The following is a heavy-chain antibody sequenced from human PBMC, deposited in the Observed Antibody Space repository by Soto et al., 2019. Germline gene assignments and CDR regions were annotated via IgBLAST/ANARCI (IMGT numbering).Heavy chain of an antibody. Sequence: EVQLVESGGGLVQPGGSLRLSCAASGFTFSSYSMNWVRQAPGKGLEWVSYISSSSSTIYYADSVKGRFTISRDNAKNSLYRQMNSLRDEDTAVYYCGSMYHYQVNYYSYGMDVWGQGTTVTVSS. CDR1: GFTFSSYS. CDR3: GSMYHYQVNYYSYGMDV. CDR2: ISSSSSTI. J-gene: IGHJ6*02. V-gene: IGHV3-48*02. D-gene: IGHD3-22*01.